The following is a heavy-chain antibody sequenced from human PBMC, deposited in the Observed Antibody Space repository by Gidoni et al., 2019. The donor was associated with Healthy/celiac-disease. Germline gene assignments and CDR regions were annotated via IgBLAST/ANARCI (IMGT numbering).Heavy chain of an antibody. J-gene: IGHJ4*02. CDR3: ARDEGDSKIKYYYDSSGYLNY. D-gene: IGHD3-22*01. Sequence: EVQLVESGGGLVKPGGSLRLSCAASGFTFSSYSMNWVRQAPGKGLVWVSSISSSSSYIYYADSVKGRFTISRDNAKNSLYLKMNSLRAEDTAVYYCARDEGDSKIKYYYDSSGYLNYWGQGTLVTVSS. CDR1: GFTFSSYS. CDR2: ISSSSSYI. V-gene: IGHV3-21*01.